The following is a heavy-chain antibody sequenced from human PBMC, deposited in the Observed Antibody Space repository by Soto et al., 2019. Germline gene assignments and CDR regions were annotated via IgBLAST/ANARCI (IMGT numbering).Heavy chain of an antibody. CDR3: ARVQSSGYDY. V-gene: IGHV1-18*04. Sequence: QVQLVQSGVELKKPGASVRVSCKASGYTFTNYGISWVRQAPGQGLEWVGWMSPNNGNTHYAPKLQGRVNMTRDTHTNTAYLDLRSLRSDDTAVYYCARVQSSGYDYWGQGTLVTVSS. J-gene: IGHJ4*02. CDR2: MSPNNGNT. CDR1: GYTFTNYG. D-gene: IGHD5-12*01.